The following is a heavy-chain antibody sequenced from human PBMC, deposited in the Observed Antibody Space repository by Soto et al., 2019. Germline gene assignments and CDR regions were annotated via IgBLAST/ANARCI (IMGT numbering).Heavy chain of an antibody. V-gene: IGHV4-59*08. CDR2: MYYTVDS. Sequence: SETLSLTCRVSDDSIRSYYWSWIRQSPGKGLEGMGSMYYTVDSIYNPSLKTRLSMSIDPSKNHFSLKVTSVTAADTAVYHCARSSLVRGVISHNYFYSMDVWGKGTTVTVPS. CDR3: ARSSLVRGVISHNYFYSMDV. CDR1: DDSIRSYY. D-gene: IGHD3-10*01. J-gene: IGHJ6*03.